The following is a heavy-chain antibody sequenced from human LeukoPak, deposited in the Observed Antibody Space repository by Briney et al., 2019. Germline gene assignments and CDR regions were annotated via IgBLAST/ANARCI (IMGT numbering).Heavy chain of an antibody. CDR2: IKVDGTEK. CDR3: ARDWNGSGTAFDH. Sequence: GGSLRLSCAASGFSFSAYWMRWVRQAPGKGLEWVANIKVDGTEKYYVDSVKGRFTISRDNAKNSLSLQMSGLRAEDTAVYYCARDWNGSGTAFDHWGRGTLVTVSS. V-gene: IGHV3-7*05. CDR1: GFSFSAYW. D-gene: IGHD1-1*01. J-gene: IGHJ4*02.